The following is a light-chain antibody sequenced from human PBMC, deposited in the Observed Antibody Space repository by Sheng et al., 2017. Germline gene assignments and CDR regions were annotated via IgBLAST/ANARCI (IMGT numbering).Light chain of an antibody. Sequence: QSALAQPASVSGSPGQSITISCTGTSSDVGGYNYVSWYQQHPGKAPKLMIYDVINRPSGVSNRFSGSKSGNTASLTISGLQADDEADYYCWSYSGSSTLVFGGGTNLSVL. CDR2: DVI. J-gene: IGLJ3*02. CDR1: SSDVGGYNY. V-gene: IGLV2-14*01. CDR3: WSYSGSSTLV.